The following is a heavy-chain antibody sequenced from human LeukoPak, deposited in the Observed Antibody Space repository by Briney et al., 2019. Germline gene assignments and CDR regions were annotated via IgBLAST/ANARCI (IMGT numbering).Heavy chain of an antibody. CDR1: GYTFTGYY. CDR3: ARDPSFFMIVVPYFDY. CDR2: INPNSGGT. J-gene: IGHJ4*02. V-gene: IGHV1-2*02. D-gene: IGHD3-22*01. Sequence: ASVKVSCKASGYTFTGYYMHWVRQAPGQGLEWMGWINPNSGGTNYAQKFQGRVTTTRDTSTSTAYIELSRLRSDDTAVYYCARDPSFFMIVVPYFDYWGRGTLVTVSS.